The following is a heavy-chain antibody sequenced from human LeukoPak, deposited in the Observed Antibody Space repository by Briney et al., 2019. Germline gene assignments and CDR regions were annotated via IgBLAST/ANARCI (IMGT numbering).Heavy chain of an antibody. CDR3: ARDYRGYGGNSPLDY. V-gene: IGHV3-11*01. CDR2: ISSSGSTI. D-gene: IGHD4-23*01. Sequence: PGGSLRLTCAASGFTFSDYYMSWIRQAPGKGLEWVSYISSSGSTIYDADSVKGRFTISRDNAKNSLYLQMNSLRAEDTAVYYCARDYRGYGGNSPLDYWGQGTLVTVSS. J-gene: IGHJ4*02. CDR1: GFTFSDYY.